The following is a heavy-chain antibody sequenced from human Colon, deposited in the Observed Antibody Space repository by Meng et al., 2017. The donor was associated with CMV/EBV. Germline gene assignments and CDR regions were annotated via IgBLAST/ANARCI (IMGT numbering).Heavy chain of an antibody. Sequence: VQLVRSGAWVKTPWSSGKVSCKASGGTFDTSTFNWVRQAPGQGLEWMGGIIPMFGSPSYSQKFRGRVTITADELEVNSLRSEDTAAYYCARGKQAGFDLWGQGTLVTVSS. D-gene: IGHD6-13*01. V-gene: IGHV1-69*12. CDR2: IIPMFGSP. CDR3: ARGKQAGFDL. CDR1: GGTFDTST. J-gene: IGHJ5*02.